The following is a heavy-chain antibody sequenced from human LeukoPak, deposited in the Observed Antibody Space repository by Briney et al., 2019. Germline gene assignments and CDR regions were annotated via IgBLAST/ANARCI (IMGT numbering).Heavy chain of an antibody. Sequence: ASVKVSCKASGYTFTSYYMHWVRQAPGQGLEWMGIINPSGGSTSYAQKFQGRVTMTRDMSTSTVYMELSSLRSEDTAVYYCARFSPVAAGRNDAFDIWGQGTMVTVSS. CDR2: INPSGGST. D-gene: IGHD6-13*01. J-gene: IGHJ3*02. V-gene: IGHV1-46*01. CDR3: ARFSPVAAGRNDAFDI. CDR1: GYTFTSYY.